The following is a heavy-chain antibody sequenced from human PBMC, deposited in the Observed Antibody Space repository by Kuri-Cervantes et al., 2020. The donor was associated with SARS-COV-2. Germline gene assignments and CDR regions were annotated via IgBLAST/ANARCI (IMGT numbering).Heavy chain of an antibody. Sequence: GESLKISCAASGFTFSSYWMHWVRQAPGKGLEWVAVIWYDGSNKYYADSVKGRFTISRDNSKNMLYLQMNSLRAEDTAVYYCARDSRIAVSGDLDYWGQGTLVTVSS. CDR3: ARDSRIAVSGDLDY. CDR2: IWYDGSNK. V-gene: IGHV3-33*08. CDR1: GFTFSSYW. J-gene: IGHJ4*02. D-gene: IGHD6-19*01.